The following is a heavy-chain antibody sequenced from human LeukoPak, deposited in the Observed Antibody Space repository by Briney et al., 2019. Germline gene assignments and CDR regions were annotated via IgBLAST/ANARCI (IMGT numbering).Heavy chain of an antibody. CDR2: INHSGST. CDR1: GESLSGYY. D-gene: IGHD2-15*01. J-gene: IGHJ4*02. Sequence: PSETLSLTCAVYGESLSGYYWSWIRQPPGRGLEWIGEINHSGSTNYNPSLKSRVTISVDTSKNQFSLKLSSVTAADTAVYYCARDGDGYCSGGSCYPRGDYFDYWGQGTLVTVSS. CDR3: ARDGDGYCSGGSCYPRGDYFDY. V-gene: IGHV4-34*01.